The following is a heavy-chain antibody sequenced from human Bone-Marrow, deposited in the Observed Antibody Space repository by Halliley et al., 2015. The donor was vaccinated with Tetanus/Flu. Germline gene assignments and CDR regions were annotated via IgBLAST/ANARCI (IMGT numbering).Heavy chain of an antibody. J-gene: IGHJ5*02. V-gene: IGHV3-23*01. CDR1: GFTFNRYA. D-gene: IGHD3-3*01. Sequence: SLRLSCAASGFTFNRYAMTWVRQAPGKGLERVSAISGSGDSTDYADSVKGRFTISRDNSKNTLYLQMNSLRAVDTAVYYCAKYYADYNFWSGYSPFDPWGQGTLVTASS. CDR2: ISGSGDST. CDR3: AKYYADYNFWSGYSPFDP.